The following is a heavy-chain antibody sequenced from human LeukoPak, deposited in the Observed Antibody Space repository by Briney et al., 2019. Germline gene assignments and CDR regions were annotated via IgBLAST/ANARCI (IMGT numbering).Heavy chain of an antibody. D-gene: IGHD2-15*01. CDR3: ATVRSSYCSGGSCYVYGYYYYGMDV. CDR1: GYTLTELS. V-gene: IGHV1-24*01. CDR2: FDPEDGET. J-gene: IGHJ6*02. Sequence: ASVKVSCKVSGYTLTELSMHWVRQAPGKGLEWMGGFDPEDGETIYAQKFQGRVTMTEDTSTDTAYTELSSLRSEDTAVYYCATVRSSYCSGGSCYVYGYYYYGMDVWGQGTTVTVSS.